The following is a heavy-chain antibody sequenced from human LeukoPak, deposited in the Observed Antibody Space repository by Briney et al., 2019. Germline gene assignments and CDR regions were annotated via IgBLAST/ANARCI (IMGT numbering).Heavy chain of an antibody. CDR1: GYTFSSYA. CDR3: VRDRGGIQLSFYYYGMDV. J-gene: IGHJ6*02. V-gene: IGHV1-18*01. CDR2: IITYNGNT. Sequence: ASVKVSCKASGYTFSSYAISWVRQAPGQGLEWMGWIITYNGNTDHAQKVQGRVTMTTDTSTSTAYMELRSLRSDDTVVYYCVRDRGGIQLSFYYYGMDVWGQGTTVTVSS. D-gene: IGHD5-18*01.